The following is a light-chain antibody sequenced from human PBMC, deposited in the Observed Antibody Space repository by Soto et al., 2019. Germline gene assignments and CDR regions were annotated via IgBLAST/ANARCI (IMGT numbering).Light chain of an antibody. CDR2: DNN. CDR1: SSNIGTNT. CDR3: AAWDDSLNGWV. J-gene: IGLJ3*02. Sequence: QSVLTQPPSASGTPGQRVTISCSGSSSNIGTNTVNWYQQLPGTAPKLLIYDNNHRPSGVPDRFSGSKSGTSACLAISGLQSEPEADYYCAAWDDSLNGWVFGGGTKLTVL. V-gene: IGLV1-44*01.